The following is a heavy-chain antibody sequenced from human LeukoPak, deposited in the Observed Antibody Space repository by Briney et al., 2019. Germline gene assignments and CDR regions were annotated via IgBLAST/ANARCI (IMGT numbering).Heavy chain of an antibody. CDR3: ARGRDYGDYRTFDP. Sequence: ASVKVSCKASGYTFTSYYMHWVRQAPGQGLEWMGGIIPIFGTANYAQKFQGRVTITADESTSTAYMELSSLRSEDTAVYYCARGRDYGDYRTFDPWGQGTLVTVSS. V-gene: IGHV1-69*13. J-gene: IGHJ5*02. CDR1: GYTFTSYY. CDR2: IIPIFGTA. D-gene: IGHD4-17*01.